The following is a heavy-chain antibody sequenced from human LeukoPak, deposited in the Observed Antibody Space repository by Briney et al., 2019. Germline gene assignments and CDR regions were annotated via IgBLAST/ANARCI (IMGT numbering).Heavy chain of an antibody. J-gene: IGHJ3*02. CDR1: GGSVSSGSYY. CDR2: ISYSGST. CDR3: ARRGTSGRSFDI. D-gene: IGHD5-12*01. V-gene: IGHV4-61*01. Sequence: SEALSLTCTVSGGSVSSGSYYWTWIRQPPGKGLEWIGYISYSGSTNLNPSLKSRVTISVDASKNQFSLNLSSVTAADTAVYYCARRGTSGRSFDIWGQGTMVTVSS.